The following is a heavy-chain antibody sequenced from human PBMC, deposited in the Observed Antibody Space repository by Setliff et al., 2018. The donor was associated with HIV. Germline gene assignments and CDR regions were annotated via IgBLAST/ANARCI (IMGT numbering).Heavy chain of an antibody. D-gene: IGHD2-15*01. Sequence: SETLSLTCAVSGYSISSGYYWGWIRQPPGKGLEWIGSIYHGGSAYYKPSLKSRVTISVDMSKNQFSLRLSSVTAADTAVYYCARQYGGNPPVSYWYFDLWGRGTLVTVSS. CDR2: IYHGGSA. CDR3: ARQYGGNPPVSYWYFDL. V-gene: IGHV4-38-2*01. CDR1: GYSISSGYY. J-gene: IGHJ2*01.